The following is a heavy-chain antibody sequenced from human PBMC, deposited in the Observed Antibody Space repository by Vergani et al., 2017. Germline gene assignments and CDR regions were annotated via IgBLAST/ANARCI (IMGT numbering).Heavy chain of an antibody. Sequence: QLQLQESGPGLVKPSETLSLTCTVSGGSISSSSYYWGWIRQPPGKGLEWIGSIYYSGSTYYNPSLKSRVTISVDTSKYQFSLKLSSVTAADTAVYYCARLMESLLWFGELSPYYGMDVWGQGTTVTVSS. V-gene: IGHV4-39*01. CDR1: GGSISSSSYY. CDR2: IYYSGST. CDR3: ARLMESLLWFGELSPYYGMDV. D-gene: IGHD3-10*01. J-gene: IGHJ6*02.